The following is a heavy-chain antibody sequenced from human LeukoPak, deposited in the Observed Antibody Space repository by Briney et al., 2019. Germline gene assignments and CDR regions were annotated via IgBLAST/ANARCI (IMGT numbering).Heavy chain of an antibody. CDR1: GGTFSSYA. V-gene: IGHV1-69*04. J-gene: IGHJ4*02. Sequence: SVKVSCKASGGTFSSYAISWVRQAPGQGLEWMGRIIPILGIANYAQKFQGRVTITADKSTSTAYMELSSLRSEDTAVYYCARSVTPPDIVVVPADYWGQGTLVTVSS. CDR2: IIPILGIA. D-gene: IGHD2-2*01. CDR3: ARSVTPPDIVVVPADY.